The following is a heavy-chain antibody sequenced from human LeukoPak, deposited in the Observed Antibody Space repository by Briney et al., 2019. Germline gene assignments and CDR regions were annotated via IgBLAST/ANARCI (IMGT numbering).Heavy chain of an antibody. V-gene: IGHV1-18*01. CDR1: GYTFTSYG. D-gene: IGHD3-22*01. J-gene: IGHJ3*02. CDR2: ISAYNGNT. Sequence: ASVKVSCKASGYTFTSYGISWVRQAPGQGLEWMGWISAYNGNTNYAQKLQGRVTMTTDTSTSTAYMELRSLRSDNTAVYYCARESYYDSSASDDAFDIWGQGTMVTVSS. CDR3: ARESYYDSSASDDAFDI.